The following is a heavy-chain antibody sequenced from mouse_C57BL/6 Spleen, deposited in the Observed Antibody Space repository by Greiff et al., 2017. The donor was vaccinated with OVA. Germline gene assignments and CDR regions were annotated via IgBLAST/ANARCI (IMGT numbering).Heavy chain of an antibody. CDR3: ARGYYGSSYGYFDY. J-gene: IGHJ2*01. CDR1: GYTFTTYP. CDR2: FHPYNDDT. V-gene: IGHV1-47*01. Sequence: VQRVESGAELVKPGASVKMSCKASGYTFTTYPIEWMKQNHGKSLEWIGNFHPYNDDTKYNEKFKGKATLTVEKSSSTVYLELSRLTSDDSAVYYCARGYYGSSYGYFDYWGQGTTLTVSS. D-gene: IGHD1-1*01.